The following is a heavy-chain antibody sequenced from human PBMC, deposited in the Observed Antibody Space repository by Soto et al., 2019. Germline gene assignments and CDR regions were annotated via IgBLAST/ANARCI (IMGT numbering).Heavy chain of an antibody. CDR3: ARWWSGSRRGFDP. D-gene: IGHD3-3*01. CDR1: GGSISSGDYY. J-gene: IGHJ5*02. Sequence: QVQLQESGPGLVKPSQTLSLTCTVSGGSISSGDYYWSWIRQHPGKGLEWIGYIYYSGSTYYNPSLKSRVTXSXDXXKHQSSLKLSSVTAADTAVYYCARWWSGSRRGFDPWGQGTLVAVSS. CDR2: IYYSGST. V-gene: IGHV4-31*03.